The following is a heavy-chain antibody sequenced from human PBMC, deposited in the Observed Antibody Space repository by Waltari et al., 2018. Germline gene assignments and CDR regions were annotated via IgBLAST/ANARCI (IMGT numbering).Heavy chain of an antibody. CDR2: ITRDGFSI. Sequence: VQLVESGGGLVKSGGSVRLPCAASGFLFSSYTMNWVRQAPGKGLEWVSSITRDGFSIYYADSVKGRFTVSRDNAKNSLYVQMNNLGAEDTAVYYCAREYYYDGSTYDQWGQGTLVTVSS. CDR3: AREYYYDGSTYDQ. D-gene: IGHD3-22*01. V-gene: IGHV3-21*01. CDR1: GFLFSSYT. J-gene: IGHJ4*02.